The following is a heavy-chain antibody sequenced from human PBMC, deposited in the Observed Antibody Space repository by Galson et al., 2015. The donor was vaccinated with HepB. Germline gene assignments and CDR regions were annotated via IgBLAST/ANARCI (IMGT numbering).Heavy chain of an antibody. V-gene: IGHV3-30-3*01. D-gene: IGHD2-21*01. CDR2: ISYDGSNK. CDR1: GFTFSSYA. Sequence: SLRLSCAASGFTFSSYAMHWVRQAPGKGLEWVAVISYDGSNKYYADSVKGRFTISRDNSKNTLYLQMNSLRAEDTAVYYCAREDSAKYYYYGMDVWGQGTTVTVSS. J-gene: IGHJ6*02. CDR3: AREDSAKYYYYGMDV.